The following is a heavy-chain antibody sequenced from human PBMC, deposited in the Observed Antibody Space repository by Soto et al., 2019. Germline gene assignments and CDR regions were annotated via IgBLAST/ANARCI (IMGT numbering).Heavy chain of an antibody. CDR3: ARMGCSSIWCVTQFDN. Sequence: SLRLSCASSGFNFSFYAMHWVRQTPGKGLEWVAVISFDGNNIYYADSVRGRFTISRDSSSSMLYLQMNNLKPEDSAIYYCARMGCSSIWCVTQFDNWGQGTLVTVSS. J-gene: IGHJ4*02. V-gene: IGHV3-30-3*01. CDR2: ISFDGNNI. CDR1: GFNFSFYA. D-gene: IGHD2-2*01.